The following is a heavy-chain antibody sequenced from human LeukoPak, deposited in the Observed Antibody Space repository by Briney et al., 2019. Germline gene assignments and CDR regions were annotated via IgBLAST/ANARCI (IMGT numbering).Heavy chain of an antibody. V-gene: IGHV3-48*03. J-gene: IGHJ6*02. CDR3: ARDRAQLLWDYYYYYGMDV. Sequence: GGSLRLSCAASGFTFSSYEMNWVRQAPGKGLEWVSYISSGGSTIYYADSVKGRFTISRDNAKNSLYLQMNSLRAEDTAVYYCARDRAQLLWDYYYYYGMDVWGQGTTVTVSS. CDR1: GFTFSSYE. D-gene: IGHD2-2*01. CDR2: ISSGGSTI.